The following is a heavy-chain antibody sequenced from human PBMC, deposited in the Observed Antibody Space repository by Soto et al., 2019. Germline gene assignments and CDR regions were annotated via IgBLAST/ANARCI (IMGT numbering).Heavy chain of an antibody. J-gene: IGHJ4*02. Sequence: GESLKISCKGSGYSFTSYWIGWVRQMPGEGLEWMGIIYPGDSDTRYSPSFQGQVTISADKSISTAYLQWSSLKASDTAMYYCARRGSDYDYYFDYWGQGTLVTVSS. CDR2: IYPGDSDT. CDR3: ARRGSDYDYYFDY. V-gene: IGHV5-51*01. CDR1: GYSFTSYW. D-gene: IGHD4-17*01.